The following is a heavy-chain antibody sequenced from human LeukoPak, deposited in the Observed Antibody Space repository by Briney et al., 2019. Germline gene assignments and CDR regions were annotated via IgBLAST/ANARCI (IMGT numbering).Heavy chain of an antibody. D-gene: IGHD7-27*01. Sequence: GGTLRLSCAASGFTFNTYWMTWVRQAPGQGLEWVANIKTDGSQIYYVDSVKGRFTISRDNAKNSLYLQMNSLRAEDTAVYYCARDLNWETYWGQGTLVSVSS. V-gene: IGHV3-7*01. J-gene: IGHJ4*02. CDR3: ARDLNWETY. CDR1: GFTFNTYW. CDR2: IKTDGSQI.